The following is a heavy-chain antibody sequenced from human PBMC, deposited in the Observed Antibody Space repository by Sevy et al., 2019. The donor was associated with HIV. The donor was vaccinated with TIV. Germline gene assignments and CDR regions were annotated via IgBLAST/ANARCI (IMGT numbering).Heavy chain of an antibody. CDR1: GGPISVYY. CDR2: VYYTGST. Sequence: SETLSLTCTVSGGPISVYYWSWSRQPPGTGLEYIGYVYYTGSTNYNPTHKNRVTNSVATSNIQFSLKLTSVTAADTAVYYSARPPPVRSSDDSLNRFDPWGQGTLVTVSS. J-gene: IGHJ5*02. D-gene: IGHD5-12*01. V-gene: IGHV4-59*01. CDR3: ARPPPVRSSDDSLNRFDP.